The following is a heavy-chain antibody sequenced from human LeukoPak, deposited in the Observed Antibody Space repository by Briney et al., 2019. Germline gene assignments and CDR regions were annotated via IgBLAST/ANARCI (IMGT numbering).Heavy chain of an antibody. D-gene: IGHD4-17*01. V-gene: IGHV4-59*01. CDR3: ATGYGDFRVEGRYFYS. CDR1: DGFITNYY. CDR2: VHYSGTT. J-gene: IGHJ4*02. Sequence: SETLSLTCTVSDGFITNYYWSWVRQPPGKGLESIGYVHYSGTTNYNPSLRSRVTISIDTSKKHFFLKLNSVTAADTAVYYCATGYGDFRVEGRYFYSWGQGTLVTVSS.